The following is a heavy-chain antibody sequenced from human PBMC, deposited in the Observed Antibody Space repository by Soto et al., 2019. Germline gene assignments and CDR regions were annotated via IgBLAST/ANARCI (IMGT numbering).Heavy chain of an antibody. CDR3: ARERGQQLLDY. D-gene: IGHD6-13*01. CDR2: IYYSGST. J-gene: IGHJ4*02. Sequence: QVQLQESGPGLVKPSQTLSLTCTVSGGSISSGGYYWSWIRQHPGKGLEWIGYIYYSGSTYYNQSLKSRVTISVDTSKHQFSPKLSSVTAADTAVYYCARERGQQLLDYWGQGTLVTVSS. V-gene: IGHV4-31*03. CDR1: GGSISSGGYY.